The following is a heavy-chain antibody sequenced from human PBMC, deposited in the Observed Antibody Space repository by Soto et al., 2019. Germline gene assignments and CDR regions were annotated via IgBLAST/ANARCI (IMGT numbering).Heavy chain of an antibody. J-gene: IGHJ6*02. Sequence: QVQLVESGGGVVQPGRSLRLSCVGSGFPFWHYGMHWVRQAPGKGLEWVAVIWSDGNKECYADSVKGRFAISRDNSKDRLCLEMNSLRVEDGAVYFCARDRNGGWLHMDVWGQGTTVSVSS. V-gene: IGHV3-33*01. CDR1: GFPFWHYG. D-gene: IGHD6-19*01. CDR3: ARDRNGGWLHMDV. CDR2: IWSDGNKE.